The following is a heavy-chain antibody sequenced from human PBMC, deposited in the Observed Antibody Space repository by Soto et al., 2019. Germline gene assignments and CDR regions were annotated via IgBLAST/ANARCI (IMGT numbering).Heavy chain of an antibody. V-gene: IGHV4-34*01. CDR3: ARVRGTYYYGSGSYLGYYYYGMDV. CDR1: GGSFSGYY. Sequence: SETLSLTCAVYGGSFSGYYWSCLRQPPGKGLEGIGESNHSGSTNYNPSLKSRVTISVDTSKNQFSLELSSVTAADTAVYYCARVRGTYYYGSGSYLGYYYYGMDVWGQGTTVT. CDR2: SNHSGST. J-gene: IGHJ6*02. D-gene: IGHD3-10*01.